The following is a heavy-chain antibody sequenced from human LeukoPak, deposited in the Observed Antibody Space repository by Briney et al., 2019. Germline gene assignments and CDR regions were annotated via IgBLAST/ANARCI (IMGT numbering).Heavy chain of an antibody. CDR3: ARDQDCSGGSCYSVGWFDP. Sequence: PSETLSLTCAVYGGSFSGYYWSWIRQPPGKGLEWIGEINHSGSTNYNPSLKSRVTISVDTSKNQFSLKLSSVTAADTAVYYCARDQDCSGGSCYSVGWFDPWGQGTLVTVSS. J-gene: IGHJ5*02. CDR2: INHSGST. D-gene: IGHD2-15*01. CDR1: GGSFSGYY. V-gene: IGHV4-34*01.